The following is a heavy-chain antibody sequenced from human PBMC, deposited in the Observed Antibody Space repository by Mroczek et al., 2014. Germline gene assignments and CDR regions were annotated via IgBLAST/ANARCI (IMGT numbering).Heavy chain of an antibody. V-gene: IGHV3-30-3*01. D-gene: IGHD3-16*01. J-gene: IGHJ4*01. CDR3: ARYVWYSSYPHSYSGLDY. Sequence: QVQLQQWGGGLVQPGGSLRLSCAASGFNIYSSYMHWVRQAPGKGLEWVASISSYSGSTYYADSVKGRFTISADTSKNXAYLQMNSLRAEDTAVYYCARYVWYSSYPHSYSGLDYWGQGPWSPSP. CDR2: ISSYSGST. CDR1: GFNIYSSY.